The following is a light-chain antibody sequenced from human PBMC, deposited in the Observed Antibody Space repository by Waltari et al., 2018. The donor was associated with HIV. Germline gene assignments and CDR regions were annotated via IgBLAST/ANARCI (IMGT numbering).Light chain of an antibody. CDR1: QTIRSN. CDR3: QQYNNWPPIT. J-gene: IGKJ5*01. CDR2: DAS. V-gene: IGKV3-15*01. Sequence: EILMTQSPATLSMSPGERATLSCRASQTIRSNLAWYQQKPGQAPRLLLYDASTRATGIPARFSGSGSGTEFTLTITSLQSEDFAVYYCQQYNNWPPITFGQGTRLEIK.